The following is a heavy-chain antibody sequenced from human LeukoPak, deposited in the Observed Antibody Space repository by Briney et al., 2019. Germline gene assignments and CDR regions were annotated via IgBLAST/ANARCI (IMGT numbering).Heavy chain of an antibody. CDR2: IGIDSGNT. D-gene: IGHD5-24*01. V-gene: IGHV3-48*01. Sequence: PGGSLRLSCAASGFTFSDYSMNWVRQAPGKGLEWIPYIGIDSGNTNYADSVKGRFTISRDNSKNTVYLQMNSLRGEDTAVYYCAKTGTEDGYSIHFDHWGQGTLVTVSS. J-gene: IGHJ4*02. CDR3: AKTGTEDGYSIHFDH. CDR1: GFTFSDYS.